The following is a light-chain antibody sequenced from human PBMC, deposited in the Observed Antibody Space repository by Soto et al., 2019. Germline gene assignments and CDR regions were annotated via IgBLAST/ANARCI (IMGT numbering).Light chain of an antibody. CDR3: QQYNNWPPT. V-gene: IGKV3-15*01. J-gene: IGKJ1*01. Sequence: EIGMTQSPATLSVSPGERATLSCRASQSVSSNLAWYQQKPGQAPRLLIYGASTRATGIPARFSGSGSGTEFTLTISSLQSEDFAVYYCQQYNNWPPTFGHGTKVDIK. CDR1: QSVSSN. CDR2: GAS.